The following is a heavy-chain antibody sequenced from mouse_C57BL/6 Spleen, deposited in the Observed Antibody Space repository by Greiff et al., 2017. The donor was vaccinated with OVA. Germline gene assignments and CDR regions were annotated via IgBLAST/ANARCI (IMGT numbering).Heavy chain of an antibody. J-gene: IGHJ2*01. CDR2: ISYDGSN. CDR3: ASQTAHFDY. D-gene: IGHD4-1*01. CDR1: GYSITSGYY. Sequence: VQLKESGPGLVKPSQSLSLTCSVTGYSITSGYYWNWIRQFPGNKLEWMGYISYDGSNNYNPSLKNRISITRDTSKNQFFLKLNSVTTEDTATYYCASQTAHFDYWGQGTTLTVSS. V-gene: IGHV3-6*01.